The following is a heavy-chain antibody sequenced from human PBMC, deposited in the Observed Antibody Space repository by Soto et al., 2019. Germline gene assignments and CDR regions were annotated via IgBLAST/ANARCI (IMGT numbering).Heavy chain of an antibody. CDR2: IIPILGIA. CDR3: ARGGGIVATIRVYSLAY. CDR1: GGTFSSYT. V-gene: IGHV1-69*02. D-gene: IGHD5-12*01. Sequence: ASVKVSCKASGGTFSSYTISWVRQAPGQGLEWMGRIIPILGIANYAQKFQGRVTITADKSTSTAYMELSSLRSEDTAVYYCARGGGIVATIRVYSLAYWGQGTLVTVSS. J-gene: IGHJ4*02.